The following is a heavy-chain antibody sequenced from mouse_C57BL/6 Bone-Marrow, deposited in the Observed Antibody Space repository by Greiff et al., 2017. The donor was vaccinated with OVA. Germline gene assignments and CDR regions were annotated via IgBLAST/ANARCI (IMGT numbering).Heavy chain of an antibody. CDR1: GYTFTSYW. V-gene: IGHV1-5*01. D-gene: IGHD3-2*02. CDR3: TGPAQASSWFAY. Sequence: VQLQQSGTVLARPGASVKMSCKTSGYTFTSYWMHWVKQRPGQGLEWIGAIYPGNSDTSYNQKFKGKAKLTAVTSASTAYMELSSLTNEDSAVYYCTGPAQASSWFAYWGQGTLVTVSA. J-gene: IGHJ3*01. CDR2: IYPGNSDT.